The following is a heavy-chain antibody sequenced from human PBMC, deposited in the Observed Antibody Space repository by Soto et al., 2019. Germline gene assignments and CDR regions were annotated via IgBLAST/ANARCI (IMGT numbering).Heavy chain of an antibody. J-gene: IGHJ4*02. CDR2: IWYDGSNK. Sequence: GGSLRLSCAASGFTFSRYGMHWGRQAPGKGLEWVAVIWYDGSNKYYADSVKGRFTISRDNSKNTLYLQMNSLRAEDTAVYYCARDGYCSGGSCYSVPVFDYWGQGTLVTVSS. CDR3: ARDGYCSGGSCYSVPVFDY. V-gene: IGHV3-33*01. D-gene: IGHD2-15*01. CDR1: GFTFSRYG.